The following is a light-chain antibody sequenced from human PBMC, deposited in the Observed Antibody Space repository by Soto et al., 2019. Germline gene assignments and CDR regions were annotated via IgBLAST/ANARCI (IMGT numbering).Light chain of an antibody. J-gene: IGLJ3*02. V-gene: IGLV2-8*01. CDR1: SSDVGGYNY. CDR2: EVS. CDR3: NSYAGSNNWV. Sequence: QSALTQPASVSGSPGQSITISCTGTSSDVGGYNYVSWYQQHPGKAPKLMIYEVSKRPSGVHDRFSGSKSGNTASLTVSGLQAEDEADYYCNSYAGSNNWVFGGGTQLTVL.